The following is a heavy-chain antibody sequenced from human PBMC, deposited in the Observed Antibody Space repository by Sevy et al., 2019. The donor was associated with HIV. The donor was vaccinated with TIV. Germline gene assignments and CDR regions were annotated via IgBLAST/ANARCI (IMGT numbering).Heavy chain of an antibody. J-gene: IGHJ3*01. CDR2: ISSSSSTI. CDR1: GFTFSSDS. Sequence: GGSLRLSCAASGFTFSSDSMNWVRQAPGKGLEWVSYISSSSSTIYYADSVKGRFTISRDNAKNSLYLQMNGLRDEDTAVYYVARDIWGYCSRTSCSDAFDLWGRGTMVTVSS. V-gene: IGHV3-48*02. CDR3: ARDIWGYCSRTSCSDAFDL. D-gene: IGHD2-2*01.